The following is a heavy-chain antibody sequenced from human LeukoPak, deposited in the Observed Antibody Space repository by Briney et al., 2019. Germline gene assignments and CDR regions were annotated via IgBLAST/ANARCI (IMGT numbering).Heavy chain of an antibody. D-gene: IGHD2-2*01. V-gene: IGHV3-7*01. CDR3: ARGNCSSTSCYLFDY. CDR1: GFTFSNYW. CDR2: IKQDGSEK. J-gene: IGHJ4*02. Sequence: GGSLRLSCTASGFTFSNYWMSWVRQAPGKGLEWVANIKQDGSEKYYVDSVKGRFTISRDNAKNSLYLQMNSLRVEDTAVYYCARGNCSSTSCYLFDYWGKDTLVTVSS.